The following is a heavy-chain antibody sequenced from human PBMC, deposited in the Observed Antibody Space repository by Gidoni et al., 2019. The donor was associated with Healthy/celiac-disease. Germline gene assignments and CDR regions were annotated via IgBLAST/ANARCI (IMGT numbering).Heavy chain of an antibody. V-gene: IGHV4-31*03. CDR3: ARVSSDCSSTSCYGPYYYYMDV. D-gene: IGHD2-2*01. J-gene: IGHJ6*03. Sequence: QVQLQESGPGLVKPSQTLSLTCTVSGGSISRGGYYWRCIRQHPGKGLEWIGYIYYSGSTYYNPSLKSRVTISVDTSKNQFSLKLSSVTAADTAVYYCARVSSDCSSTSCYGPYYYYMDVWGKGTTVTVSS. CDR1: GGSISRGGYY. CDR2: IYYSGST.